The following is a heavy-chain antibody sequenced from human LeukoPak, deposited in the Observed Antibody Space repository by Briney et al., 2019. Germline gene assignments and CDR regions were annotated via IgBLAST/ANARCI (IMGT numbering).Heavy chain of an antibody. CDR1: GGSISSYY. Sequence: SETLSLTCTVSGGSISSYYWSWIRQPPGKGLEWIGYIYYSGSTNYNPSLKSRVTISVDTSKNQFSLKLSSVTAADTAVYYCASSYYYDSSGPLDAFDIWGQGTMVTVSS. D-gene: IGHD3-22*01. J-gene: IGHJ3*02. V-gene: IGHV4-59*01. CDR3: ASSYYYDSSGPLDAFDI. CDR2: IYYSGST.